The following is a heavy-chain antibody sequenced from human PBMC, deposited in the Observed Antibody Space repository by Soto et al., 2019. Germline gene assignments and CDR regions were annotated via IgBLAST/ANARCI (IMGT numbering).Heavy chain of an antibody. CDR2: IFIDGTT. Sequence: GGSLGLSCAASGFIVRSSQMSWVRQAPGKGLEWVSVIFIDGTTHYADSVKGRFTISRDNSKNTLYLQMNSLRTEDTAVYYCARALDFWSAYFDYWGQGSLVTVSS. J-gene: IGHJ4*02. CDR3: ARALDFWSAYFDY. D-gene: IGHD3-3*01. V-gene: IGHV3-53*05. CDR1: GFIVRSSQ.